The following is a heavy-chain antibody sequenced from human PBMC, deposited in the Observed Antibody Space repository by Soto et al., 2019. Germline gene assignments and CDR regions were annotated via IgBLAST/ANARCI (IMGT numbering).Heavy chain of an antibody. Sequence: KPSETLSLTCTVSGGSISSYYWRWIRHPPGKGLEWIGYIYYSGSTNYNPSLKSGVTISVDTSKNQFSLKLSSVTAADTAVYYCAAYSSGWYGGYNWFDPWGQGTLVTVSS. J-gene: IGHJ5*02. CDR1: GGSISSYY. V-gene: IGHV4-59*01. CDR2: IYYSGST. D-gene: IGHD6-19*01. CDR3: AAYSSGWYGGYNWFDP.